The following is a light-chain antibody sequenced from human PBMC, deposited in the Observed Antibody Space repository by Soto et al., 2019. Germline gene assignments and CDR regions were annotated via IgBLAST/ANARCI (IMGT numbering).Light chain of an antibody. CDR3: QQYGSSQS. V-gene: IGKV3-20*01. Sequence: EIVLTQSPGTLSLSPGERATLSCRASQSVSSSYLAWYQQKPGQAPRLLIYGASIRTTGIPARFSGSGSGTDFTLTISRLEPEDFAVYYCQQYGSSQSFGQGTKVEI. CDR2: GAS. J-gene: IGKJ1*01. CDR1: QSVSSSY.